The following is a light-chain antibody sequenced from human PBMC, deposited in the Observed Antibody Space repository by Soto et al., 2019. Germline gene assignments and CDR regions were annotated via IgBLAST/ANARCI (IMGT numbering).Light chain of an antibody. J-gene: IGLJ2*01. CDR3: QAWDSNTVV. Sequence: SYDLTQPPSVSVSPGQTASITCSGDNLGDKYACWYQQKPGQSPVLVIYEDTKRPSGIPERFSGSNSGNTATLTISGTQALDEADYYCQAWDSNTVVFGGGTKLTVL. V-gene: IGLV3-1*01. CDR1: NLGDKY. CDR2: EDT.